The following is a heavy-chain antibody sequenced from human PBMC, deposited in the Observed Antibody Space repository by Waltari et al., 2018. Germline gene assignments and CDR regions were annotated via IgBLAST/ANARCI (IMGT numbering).Heavy chain of an antibody. CDR3: ARDRGVAAAASYYFDS. V-gene: IGHV1-69*04. CDR1: GGPLSRFG. CDR2: IIPILGTT. Sequence: QVQLVQSGADVKEPGSSVKVSCKTSGGPLSRFGSSWVRQAPGQGLEWMGRIIPILGTTNSAQSFQGRVTITADKSTSTVYMELRSLKFEDTAVYYCARDRGVAAAASYYFDSWGQGTLVTVSS. J-gene: IGHJ4*02. D-gene: IGHD6-13*01.